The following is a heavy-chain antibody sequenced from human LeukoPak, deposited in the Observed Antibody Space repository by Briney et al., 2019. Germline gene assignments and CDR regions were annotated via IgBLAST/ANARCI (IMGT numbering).Heavy chain of an antibody. CDR3: ARDGDAPGLYFDY. J-gene: IGHJ4*02. Sequence: GGSLRLSCAASGFTFTDYWMNWVRQTPGKGLEWVASINQDGSETYYVGSVKGRFTISRDNAKNSLYLQMNSLRAVDTAVYYCARDGDAPGLYFDYWGQGTLVTVSS. D-gene: IGHD7-27*01. V-gene: IGHV3-7*01. CDR2: INQDGSET. CDR1: GFTFTDYW.